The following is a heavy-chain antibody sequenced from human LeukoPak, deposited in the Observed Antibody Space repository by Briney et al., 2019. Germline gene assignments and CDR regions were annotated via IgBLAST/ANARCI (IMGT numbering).Heavy chain of an antibody. CDR1: GFTFSSYW. D-gene: IGHD1-1*01. CDR3: ARDAWKDRYFDY. CDR2: IKQDGREK. Sequence: GGSLRLSCAASGFTFSSYWMSWVRQAPGKGLEWVANIKQDGREKYYVDSVKGRFTISIDDAKNSLYLQINSLRAEDTAVYYCARDAWKDRYFDYWGQGTMVTVSS. J-gene: IGHJ4*02. V-gene: IGHV3-7*01.